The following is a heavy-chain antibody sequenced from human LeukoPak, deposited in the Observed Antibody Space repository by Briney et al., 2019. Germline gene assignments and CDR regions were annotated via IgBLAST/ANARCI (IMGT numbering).Heavy chain of an antibody. V-gene: IGHV3-23*01. J-gene: IGHJ4*02. D-gene: IGHD3-16*01. CDR2: ISIGGNT. CDR3: ARNGGGLDH. Sequence: PGGSLRLSCAASGFTLTNYDIMWVRQAPGKALEWVSTISIGGNTYHADSVKGRFTLSRDNSKNTVYLQMNSLGAEDTAIYYCARNGGGLDHWGQGTLVTVSS. CDR1: GFTLTNYD.